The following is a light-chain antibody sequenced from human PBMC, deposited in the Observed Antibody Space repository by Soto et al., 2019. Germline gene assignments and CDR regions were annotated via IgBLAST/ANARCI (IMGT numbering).Light chain of an antibody. V-gene: IGKV1-39*01. Sequence: IQMTQSPPSLSASVGARVTITCRASQSIRSHLNWYQQKPGKAPHLLIYAASSLHSGVPSRFSGGGSGTDFTLTISSLQPDDFGSFYWHQSYSSWTFGQGTKVDIK. J-gene: IGKJ1*01. CDR3: HQSYSSWT. CDR1: QSIRSH. CDR2: AAS.